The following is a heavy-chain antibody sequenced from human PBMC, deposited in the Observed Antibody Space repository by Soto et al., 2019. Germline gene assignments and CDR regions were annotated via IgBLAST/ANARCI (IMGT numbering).Heavy chain of an antibody. J-gene: IGHJ6*02. Sequence: EVQLVESGGGLVKPGGSLRLSCAASGFTFSSYSINWVRQAPGKGLEWVSSITTSSSYIYYADSVTGRFTISRDNAKNSLYLQMNSLRAADTAVYYCARLSVENYYYYGMDVWGQGTTVTVSS. D-gene: IGHD1-1*01. CDR1: GFTFSSYS. V-gene: IGHV3-21*04. CDR2: ITTSSSYI. CDR3: ARLSVENYYYYGMDV.